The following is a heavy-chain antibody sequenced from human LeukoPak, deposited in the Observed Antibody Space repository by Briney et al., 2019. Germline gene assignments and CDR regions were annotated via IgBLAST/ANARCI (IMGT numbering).Heavy chain of an antibody. CDR1: GYTFTGYY. J-gene: IGHJ4*02. Sequence: ASVKVSCKASGYTFTGYYMHWVRQAPGQGLEWMGWINPNSGGTNYAQKFEGRVTMTRDTSISRAYMELRRLRSDDAAVYYCARDLGSAAGTGFDYWGEGTLVTVSS. D-gene: IGHD6-13*01. CDR2: INPNSGGT. V-gene: IGHV1-2*02. CDR3: ARDLGSAAGTGFDY.